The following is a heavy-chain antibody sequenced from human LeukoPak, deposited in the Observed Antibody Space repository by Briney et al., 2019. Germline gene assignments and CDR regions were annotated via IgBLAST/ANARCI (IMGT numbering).Heavy chain of an antibody. V-gene: IGHV3-30*02. CDR3: ARGGSYLSAFDI. CDR1: GFTFSNYG. Sequence: GGSLRLSCAASGFTFSNYGMHWVRQAPGKGLEWVAFIRFDGTSKYYADSVKGRFTVSRDNSKNTLYLQMNSLRAEDTAVYYCARGGSYLSAFDIWGQGTMVTVSS. CDR2: IRFDGTSK. D-gene: IGHD1-26*01. J-gene: IGHJ3*02.